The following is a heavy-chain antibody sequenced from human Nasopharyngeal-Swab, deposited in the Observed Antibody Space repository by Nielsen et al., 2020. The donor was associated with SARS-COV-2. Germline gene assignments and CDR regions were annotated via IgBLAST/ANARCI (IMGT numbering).Heavy chain of an antibody. CDR3: ARVAPAHYGASY. D-gene: IGHD4-17*01. CDR1: GFTFSSYG. Sequence: GESLKISCAASGFTFSSYGMHWVRQAPGKGLEWVACIAHDASNEYYVDSVKGRFSISRDRSKNTLYLQMHSLRGEDTAVYYCARVAPAHYGASYWGQGTLVTVSS. J-gene: IGHJ4*02. CDR2: IAHDASNE. V-gene: IGHV3-30*03.